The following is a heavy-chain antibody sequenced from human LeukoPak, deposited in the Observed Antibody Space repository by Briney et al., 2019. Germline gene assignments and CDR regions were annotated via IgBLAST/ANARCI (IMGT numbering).Heavy chain of an antibody. CDR2: IGTGDNK. D-gene: IGHD2-21*02. CDR1: GFTFDDYA. Sequence: GGSLRLSCAASGFTFDDYAMNWVRQAPGKGLEWVSYIGTGDNKHYADSLKGRFTTSRDDAKNTLFLQMNSLKVDDTAVYFCARERINCRGDCYDYWGQGTLVTVSS. J-gene: IGHJ4*02. CDR3: ARERINCRGDCYDY. V-gene: IGHV3-69-1*02.